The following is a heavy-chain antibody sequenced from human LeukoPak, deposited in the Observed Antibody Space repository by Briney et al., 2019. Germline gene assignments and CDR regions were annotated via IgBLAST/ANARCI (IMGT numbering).Heavy chain of an antibody. CDR1: GFTFSSYA. CDR3: ARDQLAYSGYDTLFDY. V-gene: IGHV3-30*04. CDR2: ISYDGSNK. Sequence: GGSLRLSCSASGFTFSSYAMHWVRQAPGKGLEWVAVISYDGSNKYYADSVKGRFTISRDNSKNTLYLQLNSLRPEDTAVYYCARDQLAYSGYDTLFDYWGQGTLVTVSS. D-gene: IGHD5-12*01. J-gene: IGHJ4*02.